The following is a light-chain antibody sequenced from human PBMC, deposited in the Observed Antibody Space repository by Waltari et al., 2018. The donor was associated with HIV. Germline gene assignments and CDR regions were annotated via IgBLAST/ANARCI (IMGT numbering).Light chain of an antibody. J-gene: IGLJ2*01. V-gene: IGLV2-8*01. CDR2: GVN. Sequence: QSALTQPPSASGSPGQSVTISCTGPSSDVGGSTYVPWYQQHPGQATKLMIYGVNKRPSGVPDRFSGSKSGNTASLTVSGLQAEDEAEYYCSSYAGSNNVVFGGGTKLTVL. CDR1: SSDVGGSTY. CDR3: SSYAGSNNVV.